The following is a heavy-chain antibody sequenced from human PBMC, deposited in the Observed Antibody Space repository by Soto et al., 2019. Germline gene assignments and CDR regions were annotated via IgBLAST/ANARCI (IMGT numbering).Heavy chain of an antibody. D-gene: IGHD2-15*01. CDR3: ARAAGGGAFDI. J-gene: IGHJ3*02. V-gene: IGHV3-53*01. CDR1: GFTVSSSY. Sequence: GGSLRLSCAASGFTVSSSYMSWVRQAPGKGLEWVSVIYSGGSTYYADSVKGRFTISRDNSKNTLYLQMNSLRAEDTAVYYCARAAGGGAFDIWGQGTMVTVSS. CDR2: IYSGGST.